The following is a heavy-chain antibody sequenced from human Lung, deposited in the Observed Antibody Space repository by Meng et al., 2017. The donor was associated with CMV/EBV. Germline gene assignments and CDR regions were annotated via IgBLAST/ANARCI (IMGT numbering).Heavy chain of an antibody. D-gene: IGHD2-2*01. CDR1: GGTFSSYT. Sequence: SXXVSXKASGGTFSSYTISWVRQAPGQGLEWMGRIIPILGIANYAQKFQGRVTITADKSTSTAYMELSSLRSEDTAVYYCAIHIVVVPDADFHYYYYGMDVXGQGTTVTVSS. J-gene: IGHJ6*02. CDR2: IIPILGIA. V-gene: IGHV1-69*02. CDR3: AIHIVVVPDADFHYYYYGMDV.